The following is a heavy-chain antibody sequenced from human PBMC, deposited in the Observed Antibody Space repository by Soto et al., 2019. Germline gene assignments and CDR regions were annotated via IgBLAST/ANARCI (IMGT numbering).Heavy chain of an antibody. V-gene: IGHV3-30*04. CDR1: GFTFSSFA. CDR3: ARVEQWLYIAKY. D-gene: IGHD6-19*01. CDR2: ISDDGSNK. J-gene: IGHJ4*02. Sequence: QVQLVESGGGVVQPGRSLRLSCAASGFTFSSFAMHWVRQAPGKGLEWVAVISDDGSNKYYADSVKGRFTISRDNSKNTLYLQMNSLRGEDTVVYFCARVEQWLYIAKYWGQGTLVTVSS.